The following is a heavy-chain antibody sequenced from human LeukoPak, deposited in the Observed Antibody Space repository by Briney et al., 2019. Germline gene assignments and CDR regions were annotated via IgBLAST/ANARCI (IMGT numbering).Heavy chain of an antibody. CDR3: ASEATGYYYYYMDV. CDR1: GGSISDYY. Sequence: SETLSLTCRVSGGSISDYYWSWIRQPAGKGLEWIGRIYTSGSTNYNPSLKSRVTISVDTSKNQFSLKLSSVTAADTAVYYCASEATGYYYYYMDVWGKGTTVTVSS. J-gene: IGHJ6*03. V-gene: IGHV4-4*07. D-gene: IGHD3-9*01. CDR2: IYTSGST.